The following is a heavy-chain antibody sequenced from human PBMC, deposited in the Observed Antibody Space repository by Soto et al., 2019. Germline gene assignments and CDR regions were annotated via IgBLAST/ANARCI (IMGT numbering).Heavy chain of an antibody. CDR2: ISPNSGGT. CDR1: GYTFTGYY. V-gene: IGHV1-2*02. CDR3: GRGRSGELVVFY. D-gene: IGHD1-7*01. J-gene: IGHJ4*02. Sequence: QVQLVQSGAEVKKSGASVKVSCKASGYTFTGYYIHWVRQAPGQGPEWMGEISPNSGGTKYAQKFQARVTMTRDTSISTVYMELTNLSPDDTAVYYCGRGRSGELVVFYWGQGTLVTVYS.